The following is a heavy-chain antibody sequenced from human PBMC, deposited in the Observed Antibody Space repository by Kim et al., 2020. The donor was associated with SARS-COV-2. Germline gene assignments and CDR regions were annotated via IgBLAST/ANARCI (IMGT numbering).Heavy chain of an antibody. Sequence: GGSLRLSCAASGFTFSSYAMHWVRQAPGKGLEWVAVISYDGSNKYYADSVKGRFTISRDNSKNTLYLQMNSLRAEDTAVYYCARERLEYYDFWSGQGYY. J-gene: IGHJ6*01. V-gene: IGHV3-30*04. CDR1: GFTFSSYA. CDR3: ARERLEYYDFWSGQGYY. CDR2: ISYDGSNK. D-gene: IGHD3-3*01.